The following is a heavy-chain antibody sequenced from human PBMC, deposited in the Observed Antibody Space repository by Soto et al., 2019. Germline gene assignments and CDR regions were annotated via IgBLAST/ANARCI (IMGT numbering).Heavy chain of an antibody. J-gene: IGHJ4*02. CDR1: GDSISTYY. CDR3: ARPGRDWGSLAY. CDR2: IYYGGST. V-gene: IGHV4-59*08. D-gene: IGHD7-27*01. Sequence: QVQLQESGPGLVKPSETLSLTCTVSGDSISTYYWTWIRQSPGKGLEWIAFIYYGGSTNYNPSLKSRVTISVDTSKNQCSLKLNSVTAADTAVYYCARPGRDWGSLAYWGQGTLVTVSS.